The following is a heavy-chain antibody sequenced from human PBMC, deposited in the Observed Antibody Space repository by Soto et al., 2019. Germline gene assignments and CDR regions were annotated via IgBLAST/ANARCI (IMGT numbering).Heavy chain of an antibody. D-gene: IGHD5-18*01. Sequence: QVQLVQSGAEVKKPGSSVKVSCKASGGTFSSYAISWVRQAPGQGLEWMGGIIPIFGTANYAQKFQGRVTITEDESTSTAYMELSSLRSEDTAVYYCASRGAMESGYYYYGMDVWGQGTTVTVSS. CDR1: GGTFSSYA. V-gene: IGHV1-69*01. CDR2: IIPIFGTA. J-gene: IGHJ6*02. CDR3: ASRGAMESGYYYYGMDV.